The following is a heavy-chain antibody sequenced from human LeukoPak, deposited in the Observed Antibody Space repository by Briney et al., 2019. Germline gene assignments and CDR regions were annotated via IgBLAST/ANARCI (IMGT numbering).Heavy chain of an antibody. D-gene: IGHD3-10*01. Sequence: GGSLRLSCAVSGFTFSGYSMSWVRQAPGMGLEWVSSISTTSSYIYYADSVKGRFTISRDNAKNSLWLQMDSLRAEDTAVYYCARGSLLWFGELPFDPWGQGTLVTVSS. J-gene: IGHJ5*02. V-gene: IGHV3-21*01. CDR3: ARGSLLWFGELPFDP. CDR1: GFTFSGYS. CDR2: ISTTSSYI.